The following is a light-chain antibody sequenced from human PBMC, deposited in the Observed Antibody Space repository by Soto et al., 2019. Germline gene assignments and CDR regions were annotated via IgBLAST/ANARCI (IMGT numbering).Light chain of an antibody. V-gene: IGKV3-20*01. Sequence: EIVLTQSPGTLSLSPGERATLSCRASQSVGSSDLAWYQQKPGQAPRLLIYGASSRATGIPDRFSGSGSGTDFTLTISRLEPEDLAVYYCQQYGSSPRTFGQGTKVEIK. CDR3: QQYGSSPRT. CDR2: GAS. CDR1: QSVGSSD. J-gene: IGKJ1*01.